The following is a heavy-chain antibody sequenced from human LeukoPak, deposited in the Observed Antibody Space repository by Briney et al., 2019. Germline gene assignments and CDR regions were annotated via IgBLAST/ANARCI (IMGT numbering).Heavy chain of an antibody. CDR2: IYSGGST. CDR3: ARGFYDSSGYNDY. V-gene: IGHV3-53*01. Sequence: GGSLRLSCATSGFTVSTNYLSWVRQAPGQGLEWVSVIYSGGSTYYADSVKGRFTISRDNLKNILYLQMNSLRAEDTAVYYCARGFYDSSGYNDYWGQGTLVTVSS. D-gene: IGHD3-22*01. J-gene: IGHJ4*02. CDR1: GFTVSTNY.